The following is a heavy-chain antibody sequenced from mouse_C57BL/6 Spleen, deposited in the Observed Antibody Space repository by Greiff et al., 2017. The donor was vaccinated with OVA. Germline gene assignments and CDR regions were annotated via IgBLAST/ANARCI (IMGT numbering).Heavy chain of an antibody. CDR1: GYTFTSYW. V-gene: IGHV1-64*01. CDR2: IHPNSGST. Sequence: QVQLQQPGAELVKPGASVKLSCKASGYTFTSYWMHWVQQRPGQGLEWIGMIHPNSGSTNYNEKFKSKATLTVDKSSSTAYMQLSSLTSEDSAVEYCARKNDVDDKDYWGQGTSVTVSS. D-gene: IGHD2-12*01. J-gene: IGHJ4*01. CDR3: ARKNDVDDKDY.